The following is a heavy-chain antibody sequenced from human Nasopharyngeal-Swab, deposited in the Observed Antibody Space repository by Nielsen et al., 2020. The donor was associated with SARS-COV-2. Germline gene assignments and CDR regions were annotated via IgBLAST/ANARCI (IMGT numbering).Heavy chain of an antibody. Sequence: SETLSLTCTVSGGSISSYYWSWIRQPPGKGPEWIGYIYYSGSTYYNPSLKSRVTISVDTSKNQFSLKLSSVTAADTAVYYCARAPIVVVITAFDYWGQGTLVTVSS. D-gene: IGHD3-22*01. J-gene: IGHJ4*02. CDR3: ARAPIVVVITAFDY. V-gene: IGHV4-59*06. CDR2: IYYSGST. CDR1: GGSISSYY.